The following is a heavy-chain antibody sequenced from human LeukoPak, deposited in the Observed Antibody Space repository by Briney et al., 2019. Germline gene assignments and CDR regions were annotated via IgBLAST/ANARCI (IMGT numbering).Heavy chain of an antibody. D-gene: IGHD3-22*01. J-gene: IGHJ4*02. CDR3: AKDRDSSGCPRDFDH. Sequence: GGSLRLSCTASGFTFRSFGMHWVRQAPGKGLEWVAFIRFDGSNKYYGDSVKGRFIISRDNSKNTLYVEMNSLRIEDTAVYYCAKDRDSSGCPRDFDHWGQGTLVTVSS. V-gene: IGHV3-30*02. CDR2: IRFDGSNK. CDR1: GFTFRSFG.